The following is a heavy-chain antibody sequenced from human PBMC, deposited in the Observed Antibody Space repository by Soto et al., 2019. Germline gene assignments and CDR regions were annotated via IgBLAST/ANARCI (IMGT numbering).Heavy chain of an antibody. CDR3: AREYSGGLSPSEY. CDR2: ISSSSSYI. CDR1: GFTFSSYS. J-gene: IGHJ4*02. Sequence: EVQLVESGGGLVKPGGSLRLSCAASGFTFSSYSMNWVRQAPGKGLEWVSYISSSSSYIYYADSVKGRFTISRDNAENSLYLQMNSLRGEDTAVYYCAREYSGGLSPSEYWGQGTLVTVSS. D-gene: IGHD6-19*01. V-gene: IGHV3-21*01.